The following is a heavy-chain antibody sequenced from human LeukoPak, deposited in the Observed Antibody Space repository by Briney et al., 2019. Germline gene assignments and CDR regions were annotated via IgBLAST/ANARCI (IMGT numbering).Heavy chain of an antibody. D-gene: IGHD5-12*01. CDR2: ISYDGNNK. CDR1: GFSFSRSG. CDR3: ARGYSGGRHPFDY. J-gene: IGHJ4*02. V-gene: IGHV3-30*03. Sequence: GGSLRLSCAASGFSFSRSGMHWFRQAPGKGLEWVAVISYDGNNKYYADSVKGRFTISRDNSKITLYLQMNSLRDEDTAVYYCARGYSGGRHPFDYWGQGTLVTVSS.